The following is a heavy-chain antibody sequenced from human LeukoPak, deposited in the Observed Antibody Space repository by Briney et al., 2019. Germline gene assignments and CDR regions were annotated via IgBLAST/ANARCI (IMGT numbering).Heavy chain of an antibody. J-gene: IGHJ5*02. V-gene: IGHV3-23*01. D-gene: IGHD3-16*01. CDR1: GFTFSSHG. CDR2: ISGSGGNT. Sequence: GETLRLSCAASGFTFSSHGMNWVRQAPGKGLEWVLGISGSGGNTYYADSVKGRFTISRDNSKNTLYLQMNSLRAEDTAVYYCARDDNYIRFLSWGQGTLVTVSS. CDR3: ARDDNYIRFLS.